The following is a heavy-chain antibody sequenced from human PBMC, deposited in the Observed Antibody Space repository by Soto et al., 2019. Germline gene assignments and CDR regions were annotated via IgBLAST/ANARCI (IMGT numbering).Heavy chain of an antibody. V-gene: IGHV5-51*01. CDR2: IYPGDSDT. Sequence: GGSLKISCKVSGYSFSSHWIGWVRQMPGKGLEWMGIIYPGDSDTRYSPSFQGQVLISADTSISTAYLQWSSLKASDTAMYYCARRGHGSGSYHPFDYWGQGALVTVSS. CDR1: GYSFSSHW. CDR3: ARRGHGSGSYHPFDY. J-gene: IGHJ4*02. D-gene: IGHD3-10*01.